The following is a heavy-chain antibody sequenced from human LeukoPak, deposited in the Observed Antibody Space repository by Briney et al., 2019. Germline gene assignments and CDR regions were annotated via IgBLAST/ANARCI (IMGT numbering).Heavy chain of an antibody. CDR1: GGSINHYY. J-gene: IGHJ4*02. CDR3: ARYNTVNRGFSAVDF. V-gene: IGHV4-59*01. Sequence: SETLSLTYSVSGGSINHYYGTWIRQPPGRGLEWIGFIYYTGATNYNPSLKSRVTISVDTSKNQFSLKLSSVTAADTAVYYCARYNTVNRGFSAVDFWGQGTPVTVSS. CDR2: IYYTGAT. D-gene: IGHD3-10*01.